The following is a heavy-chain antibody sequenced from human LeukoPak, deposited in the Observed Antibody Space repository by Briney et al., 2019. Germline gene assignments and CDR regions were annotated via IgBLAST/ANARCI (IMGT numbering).Heavy chain of an antibody. D-gene: IGHD1-26*01. CDR1: GFTFDDYA. CDR2: ISWNSGSI. Sequence: PGRSLRLSCAASGFTFDDYAVHWVRQAPGKGLEWVSGISWNSGSIGYADSVKGRFTISRDNAKNSLYLQMNSLRAEDMALYYCAKDRATSGFDAFDIWGQGTMVTVSS. V-gene: IGHV3-9*03. CDR3: AKDRATSGFDAFDI. J-gene: IGHJ3*02.